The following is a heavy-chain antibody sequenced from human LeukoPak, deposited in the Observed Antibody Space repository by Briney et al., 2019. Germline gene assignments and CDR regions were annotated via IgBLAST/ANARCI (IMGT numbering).Heavy chain of an antibody. CDR2: IIPIFGTA. Sequence: EASVKVSCKASGGTFSSYAISWVRQAPGQGLEWMGGIIPIFGTANYAQKLQGRVTMTTDTSTSTAYMELRSLRSDDTAVYYCARDSGQWELLSYFDYWGQGTLVTVSS. V-gene: IGHV1-69*05. J-gene: IGHJ4*02. CDR1: GGTFSSYA. D-gene: IGHD1-26*01. CDR3: ARDSGQWELLSYFDY.